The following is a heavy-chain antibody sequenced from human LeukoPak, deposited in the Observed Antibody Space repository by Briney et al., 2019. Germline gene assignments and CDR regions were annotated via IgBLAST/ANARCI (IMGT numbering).Heavy chain of an antibody. Sequence: PGGSLRLSCAASGFTVSTDNRSWVRQAPGKGLEWVSVVYSGNDGTNYADSVRGRFTISRDDSKNMVYLQMNNLRLEDAAVYCCTKRSRGYYDYWGQGTLVTVSS. D-gene: IGHD3-10*01. V-gene: IGHV3-66*02. CDR1: GFTVSTDN. CDR3: TKRSRGYYDY. CDR2: VYSGNDGT. J-gene: IGHJ4*02.